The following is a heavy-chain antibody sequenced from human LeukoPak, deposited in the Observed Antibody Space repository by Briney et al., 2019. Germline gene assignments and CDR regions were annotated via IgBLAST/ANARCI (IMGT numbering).Heavy chain of an antibody. J-gene: IGHJ6*03. CDR2: INPNSGGT. CDR3: ATDPRTTVFGTFRYYYMDV. Sequence: GASVKVSCKASGYTFTGYYMHWVRQAPGQGLEWMGWINPNSGGTNYAQKFQGWVTMTRDTSISTAYMELSRLTSDDTAVYYCATDPRTTVFGTFRYYYMDVWGEGTTVAVSS. D-gene: IGHD3-3*01. V-gene: IGHV1-2*04. CDR1: GYTFTGYY.